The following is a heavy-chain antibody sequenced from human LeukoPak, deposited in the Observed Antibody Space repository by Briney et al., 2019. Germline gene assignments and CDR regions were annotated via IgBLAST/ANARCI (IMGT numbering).Heavy chain of an antibody. J-gene: IGHJ5*02. CDR3: AKARRISISGEVCPHWFET. CDR1: GYIFMTYG. V-gene: IGHV1-18*01. D-gene: IGHD3-3*01. CDR2: VHSYTGDT. Sequence: APVKVSCKTSGYIFMTYGISWVRQAPGQGLEWVGWVHSYTGDTKYAQKFRGRVTITADTATSTGYMELRSLTSDDTAIYYCAKARRISISGEVCPHWFETWGQGTLVTVSS.